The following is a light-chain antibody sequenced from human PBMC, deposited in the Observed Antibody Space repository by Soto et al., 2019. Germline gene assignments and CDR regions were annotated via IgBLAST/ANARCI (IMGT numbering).Light chain of an antibody. J-gene: IGLJ2*01. Sequence: QSVLTQPASVSGSPGQSITISCTGTNSDIGRYKFVSWFQQHPGKAPKLMIFEGTNRPSGVSNRFSGSKSGNTASLTTSGLQAEDEAIYFCSSSTNTNTLVIFGGGTKLTVL. V-gene: IGLV2-14*01. CDR1: NSDIGRYKF. CDR3: SSSTNTNTLVI. CDR2: EGT.